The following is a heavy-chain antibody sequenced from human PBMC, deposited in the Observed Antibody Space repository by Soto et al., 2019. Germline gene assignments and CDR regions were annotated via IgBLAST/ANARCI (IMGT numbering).Heavy chain of an antibody. CDR1: GDSISGSHW. J-gene: IGHJ4*02. Sequence: PSETLSLTCAVSGDSISGSHWWSWVRRPPGKGLEFIGETHHFRGTNYNPSLKSRVTISVDKSRNQFSLKLSSVTAADTAVYYCARVKASGVNFDYWGQGTLVTVSS. D-gene: IGHD3-10*01. CDR3: ARVKASGVNFDY. CDR2: THHFRGT. V-gene: IGHV4-4*02.